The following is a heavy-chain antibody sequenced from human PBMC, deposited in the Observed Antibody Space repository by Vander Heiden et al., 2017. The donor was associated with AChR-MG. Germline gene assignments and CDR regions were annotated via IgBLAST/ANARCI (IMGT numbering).Heavy chain of an antibody. CDR3: ARGPEGRYYYDSSAMGGFDY. Sequence: QVQLVESGGGVVQPGRSLRLSCAASGFTSSTYAMPGVRQAPGKGLELVAVISYDGSNKYYADSVKGRFTISRDNSKNTLYLQMNSLRAEDTAVYYCARGPEGRYYYDSSAMGGFDYWGQGTLVTVSS. J-gene: IGHJ4*02. CDR1: GFTSSTYA. V-gene: IGHV3-30-3*01. D-gene: IGHD3-22*01. CDR2: ISYDGSNK.